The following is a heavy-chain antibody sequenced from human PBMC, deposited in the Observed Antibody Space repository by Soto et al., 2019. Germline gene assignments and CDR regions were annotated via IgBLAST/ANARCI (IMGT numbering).Heavy chain of an antibody. CDR3: AKDMGGPNYYYYYMDV. J-gene: IGHJ6*03. CDR2: ISGSGGST. CDR1: GFTFSSYA. Sequence: PGGSLRLSCAASGFTFSSYAMSWVRQAPGKGLEWVSAISGSGGSTYYADSVKGRFTISRDNSKNTLYLQMNSLRAEDTAVYYCAKDMGGPNYYYYYMDVWGKGTTVTVSS. V-gene: IGHV3-23*01. D-gene: IGHD3-16*01.